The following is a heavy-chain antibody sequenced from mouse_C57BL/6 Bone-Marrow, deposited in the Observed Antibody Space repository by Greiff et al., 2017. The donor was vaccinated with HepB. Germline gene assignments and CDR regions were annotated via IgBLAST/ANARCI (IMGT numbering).Heavy chain of an antibody. CDR1: GYTFTSYG. CDR2: IYIGNGYT. Sequence: EVKLVESGAELVRPGSSVKMSCKTSGYTFTSYGINWVKQRPGQGLEWIGYIYIGNGYTKYNEKFKGKATLTSDTSSSTAYMHLSSLTSEDAAIYFCARWGSYGVFDYWDQGTTLTVSS. V-gene: IGHV1-58*01. D-gene: IGHD1-1*02. CDR3: ARWGSYGVFDY. J-gene: IGHJ2*01.